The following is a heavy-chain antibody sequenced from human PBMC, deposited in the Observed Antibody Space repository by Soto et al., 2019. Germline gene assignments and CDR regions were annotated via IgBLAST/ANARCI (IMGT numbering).Heavy chain of an antibody. Sequence: QVQLVESGGGVVQPGRSLRLSCAASGFTFSSYVMHWVRQAPGKGLEWVAAISYDGSNKYYADSVKGRFSISRDNPKNTLFLQMNSLRDEDTAVYYCARDRSMIVVLISHWGQGSLVTVSS. V-gene: IGHV3-30-3*01. D-gene: IGHD3-22*01. CDR1: GFTFSSYV. J-gene: IGHJ1*01. CDR2: ISYDGSNK. CDR3: ARDRSMIVVLISH.